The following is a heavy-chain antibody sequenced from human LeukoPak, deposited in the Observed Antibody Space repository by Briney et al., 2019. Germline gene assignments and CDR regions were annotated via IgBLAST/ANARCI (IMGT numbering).Heavy chain of an antibody. J-gene: IGHJ4*02. Sequence: SEILSLTCAVSGYSISSGYYWSWIRQPPGKGLEWIAYMYYSGSTNYNPSLKSRVTISVDTSKNQFSLKLSSVTAADTAVYYCARDDGYNFWYFDYWGQGTLVTVSS. CDR2: MYYSGST. CDR1: GYSISSGYY. V-gene: IGHV4-61*01. D-gene: IGHD5-24*01. CDR3: ARDDGYNFWYFDY.